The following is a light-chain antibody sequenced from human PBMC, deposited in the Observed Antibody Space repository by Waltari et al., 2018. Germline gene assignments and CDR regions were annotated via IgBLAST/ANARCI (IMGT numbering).Light chain of an antibody. CDR1: ESISSY. CDR2: AAS. CDR3: QQSYSTPRT. J-gene: IGKJ4*01. V-gene: IGKV1-39*01. Sequence: DIQMTQSPSSLSASVGDRVTIPCRASESISSYLNWYQQKPGKAPNLLIYAASSLQSGVPSRFSGSGSGTDFTLTISSLQPEDFATYYCQQSYSTPRTFGGGTKVEIK.